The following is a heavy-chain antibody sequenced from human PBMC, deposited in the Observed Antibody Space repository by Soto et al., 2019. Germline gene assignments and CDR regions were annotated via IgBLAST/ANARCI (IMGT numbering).Heavy chain of an antibody. Sequence: GGSLRLSCVASQFTLTRYWMGWLRQAPGKGLDRVATIKQDGTERYYLDSAKGRFTISRDNAKSSLYLQMDSLRAEDTAIYYSARGGDVAEAPVVLLRPFDSWGQGTLVTVSS. CDR3: ARGGDVAEAPVVLLRPFDS. CDR1: QFTLTRYW. J-gene: IGHJ4*02. V-gene: IGHV3-7*01. CDR2: IKQDGTER. D-gene: IGHD6-6*01.